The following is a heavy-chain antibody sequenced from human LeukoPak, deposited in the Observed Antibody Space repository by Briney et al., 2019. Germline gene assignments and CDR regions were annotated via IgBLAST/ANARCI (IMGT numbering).Heavy chain of an antibody. CDR2: IYYSGST. V-gene: IGHV4-59*01. CDR3: ARSHLWFGELLNYFDY. D-gene: IGHD3-10*01. CDR1: GGSISSYY. Sequence: SETLSLTCTVSGGSISSYYWSWIRQPPGKGLEWIGYIYYSGSTNYNPSLKSRVTISVDTSKNQFSLKLSSVTAADTAVYYCARSHLWFGELLNYFDYWGQGTLVTVSS. J-gene: IGHJ4*02.